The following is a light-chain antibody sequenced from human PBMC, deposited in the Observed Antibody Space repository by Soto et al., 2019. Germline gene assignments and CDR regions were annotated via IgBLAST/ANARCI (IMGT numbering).Light chain of an antibody. V-gene: IGKV3-15*01. CDR2: GAS. CDR1: QNVNAN. CDR3: QQYNTWVWT. J-gene: IGKJ1*01. Sequence: EVVMTQSPATLSVSPGERATLSCRASQNVNANLAWYQQKPGQAPRLLIHGASTRATGIPARFSGSVFGTEFILIISILQFEDFALYYCQQYNTWVWTFGQGTKVEGK.